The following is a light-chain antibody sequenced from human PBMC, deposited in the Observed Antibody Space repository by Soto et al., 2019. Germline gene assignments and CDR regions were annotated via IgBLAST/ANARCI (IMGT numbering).Light chain of an antibody. CDR1: SSNIGSNT. CDR3: AAWDDRLNGWV. CDR2: SNN. J-gene: IGLJ3*02. V-gene: IGLV1-44*01. Sequence: QSVLTQPPAASGTPVQRVTSACSGSSSNIGSNTVNWYQHLPGTAPKLLIYSNNQRPSGVPDRFSGSKSGTSASLGISGLQSEDEADYYCAAWDDRLNGWVFGGGTKLTVL.